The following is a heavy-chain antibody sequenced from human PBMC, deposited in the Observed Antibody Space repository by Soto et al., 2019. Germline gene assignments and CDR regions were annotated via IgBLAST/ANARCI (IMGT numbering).Heavy chain of an antibody. J-gene: IGHJ4*02. CDR3: ARGPYSGSYYNFDY. CDR2: ISSTSGRT. Sequence: SLRLSCTASGFTFSDYYMSWIRQAPGKGLEWVSYISSTSGRTYYADSVKGRFTISRDNSKNTLYLQMNSLRAEDTAVYYCARGPYSGSYYNFDYWGQGTLVTVSS. CDR1: GFTFSDYY. V-gene: IGHV3-11*05. D-gene: IGHD1-26*01.